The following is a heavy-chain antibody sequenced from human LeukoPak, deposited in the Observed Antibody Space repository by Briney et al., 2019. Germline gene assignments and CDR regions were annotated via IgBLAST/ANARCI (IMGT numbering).Heavy chain of an antibody. Sequence: GGSLRLSCAASGFTFSSYWMHWVRQAPGKGLVWVSRINSDGSSTSYADSVKGRFTISRDNAKNTLYLQMNSLRAEDTAVYYCARHDAGYSYDPRGWFDPWGQGTLVTVSS. CDR1: GFTFSSYW. V-gene: IGHV3-74*01. D-gene: IGHD5-18*01. CDR2: INSDGSST. CDR3: ARHDAGYSYDPRGWFDP. J-gene: IGHJ5*02.